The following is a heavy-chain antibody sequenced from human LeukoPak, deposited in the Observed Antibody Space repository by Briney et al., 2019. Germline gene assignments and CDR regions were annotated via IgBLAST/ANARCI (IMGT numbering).Heavy chain of an antibody. V-gene: IGHV4-59*01. CDR3: AGEYYYDSSGYYYSDY. Sequence: SETLSLTCTVSGGSISSYYWSWIRQPPGKGLEWIGYIYYSGSTNYNPSLKSRVTISVDTSKNQFSLKLSSVTAADTAVYYCAGEYYYDSSGYYYSDYWGQGTLVTVSS. CDR2: IYYSGST. D-gene: IGHD3-22*01. CDR1: GGSISSYY. J-gene: IGHJ4*02.